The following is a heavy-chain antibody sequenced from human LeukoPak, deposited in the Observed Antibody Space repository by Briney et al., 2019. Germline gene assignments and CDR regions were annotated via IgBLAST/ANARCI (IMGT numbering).Heavy chain of an antibody. CDR3: ARRLTQYDCFDP. V-gene: IGHV6-1*01. CDR2: TYYRSTWYN. CDR1: GDSVSSNSVT. Sequence: SQTLSLTCAISGDSVSSNSVTWDWIRQSPSRGLEWLGRTYYRSTWYNDYAVSVRGQITVNPDTSKNQFSLHLNSVTPEDTAVYYCARRLTQYDCFDPWGQGILVTVSS. D-gene: IGHD2-2*01. J-gene: IGHJ5*02.